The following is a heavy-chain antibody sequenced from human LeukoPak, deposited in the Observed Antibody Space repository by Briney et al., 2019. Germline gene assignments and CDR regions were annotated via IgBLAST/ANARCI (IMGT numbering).Heavy chain of an antibody. CDR2: IGDSGDYT. CDR1: GFTFSTYA. Sequence: GGSLRLSCAASGFTFSTYAMSRVRQAPGRGLEWVSTIGDSGDYTYYADSVKGRFTMSRDNSKSTLYLQMNSLRAEDTAVYYCAKDVGSGTYYDYWGQGTLVTVSS. V-gene: IGHV3-23*01. CDR3: AKDVGSGTYYDY. D-gene: IGHD1-26*01. J-gene: IGHJ4*02.